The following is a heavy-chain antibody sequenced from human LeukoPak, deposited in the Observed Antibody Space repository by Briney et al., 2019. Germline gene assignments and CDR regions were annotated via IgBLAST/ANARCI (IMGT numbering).Heavy chain of an antibody. CDR2: IYISGST. J-gene: IGHJ4*02. V-gene: IGHV4-4*07. CDR3: ARERLVGAQSDY. D-gene: IGHD1-26*01. CDR1: GGSISSYY. Sequence: PSETLSLTCTVSGGSISSYYWSWIRQPAGKGLEWIGRIYISGSTNYNPSLKSRVTMSVDTSKTQFSLKLNSVTAADTAVYYCARERLVGAQSDYWGQGTLVTVSS.